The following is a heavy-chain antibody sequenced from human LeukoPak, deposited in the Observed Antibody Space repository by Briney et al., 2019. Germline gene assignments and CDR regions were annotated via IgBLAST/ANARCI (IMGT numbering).Heavy chain of an antibody. CDR3: ARAGTGYDTFDY. D-gene: IGHD5-12*01. CDR1: GGTFSSYA. J-gene: IGHJ4*02. Sequence: GASVKVSCEASGGTFSSYAISWVRQAPGQGLEWMGWMNPNSGNTGYAQKFQGRVTMTRNTSISTAYMELSSLRSEDTAVYYCARAGTGYDTFDYWGQGTLVTVSS. V-gene: IGHV1-8*02. CDR2: MNPNSGNT.